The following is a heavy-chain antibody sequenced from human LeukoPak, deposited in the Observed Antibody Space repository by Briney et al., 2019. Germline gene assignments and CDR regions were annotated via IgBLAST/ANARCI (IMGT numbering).Heavy chain of an antibody. V-gene: IGHV1-2*06. Sequence: ASVKVSCKASGYTFTRYYVHWVRQAPGQGLEWMGRITPNTGDTIYAQRFQGRATMTRDTSISAAYMELSSLRSDDTAIYYCARDLVGGIWSAGFWGQGTLVTVSS. J-gene: IGHJ4*02. CDR2: ITPNTGDT. CDR1: GYTFTRYY. CDR3: ARDLVGGIWSAGF. D-gene: IGHD3-3*01.